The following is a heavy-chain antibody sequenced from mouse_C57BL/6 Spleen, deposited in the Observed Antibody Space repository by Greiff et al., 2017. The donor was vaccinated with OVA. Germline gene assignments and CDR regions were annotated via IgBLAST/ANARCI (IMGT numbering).Heavy chain of an antibody. V-gene: IGHV1-18*01. CDR1: GYPFPDYK. CDR3: ATYGSSPWYFDV. J-gene: IGHJ1*03. D-gene: IGHD1-1*01. CDR2: INPNNGGT. Sequence: EVKLMESGPELVKPGASVRIPCKASGYPFPDYKMDWVKQSHGKSLEWIGDINPNNGGTIYNQKFKGKATLTVDKSSSTAYMELRSLTSEDTAVYYCATYGSSPWYFDVWGTGTTVTVSS.